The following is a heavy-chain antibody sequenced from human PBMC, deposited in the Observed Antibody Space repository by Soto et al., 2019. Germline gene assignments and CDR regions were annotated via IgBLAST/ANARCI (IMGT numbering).Heavy chain of an antibody. CDR1: GFTFSSYA. D-gene: IGHD3-10*01. CDR2: ISGSGRST. CDR3: AKEGGGWIGELLLRSGAFDI. Sequence: GGSLRLSCAASGFTFSSYAMTWVRQAPGKGLEWVSTISGSGRSTYYADSVKGRFTISRDNSKNTLYLQMNSLRAEDTAVYYCAKEGGGWIGELLLRSGAFDIWGQGTMVTVSS. J-gene: IGHJ3*02. V-gene: IGHV3-23*01.